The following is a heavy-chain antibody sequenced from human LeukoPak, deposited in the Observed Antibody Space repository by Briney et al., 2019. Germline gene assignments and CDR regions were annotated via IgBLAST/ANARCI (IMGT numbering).Heavy chain of an antibody. Sequence: SETLSLTCSVSGGFISSSSYYWGWIRQPPGKGLEWIGSTYYGENANYNPSLKSRVTISVDTSMNQFSLSLRSVTAADTAVYYCSRRGRLGAVAGPSQYSFDDWGQGTLVTVSS. D-gene: IGHD6-19*01. J-gene: IGHJ4*02. V-gene: IGHV4-39*01. CDR3: SRRGRLGAVAGPSQYSFDD. CDR2: TYYGENA. CDR1: GGFISSSSYY.